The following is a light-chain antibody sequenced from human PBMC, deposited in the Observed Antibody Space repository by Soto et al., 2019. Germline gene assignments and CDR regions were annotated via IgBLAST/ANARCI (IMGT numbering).Light chain of an antibody. CDR2: GAS. J-gene: IGKJ2*01. V-gene: IGKV1D-16*01. CDR3: QQYNSYPYT. Sequence: DIQMTQSPAFVSASIGDRVTITCRASQNIRFWVAWYQQKPGKAPKSLIRGASSLQPGVPSRFSGSGSGTDFTLTISSLQPDDVATYYCQQYNSYPYTFGQGTKVDIK. CDR1: QNIRFW.